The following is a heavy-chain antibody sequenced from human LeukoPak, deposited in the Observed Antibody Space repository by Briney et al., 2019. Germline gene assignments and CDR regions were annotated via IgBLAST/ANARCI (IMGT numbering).Heavy chain of an antibody. Sequence: PGGSLRLSCAATGFTFSSYEMNWVRQAPGKGLEWVSYISSSGSTKYYADSVKGRFTISRDNAKNSLYLQMNSLRAEDTAVYYCARVESHSYGFVYWGQGTLVTVSS. CDR2: ISSSGSTK. CDR1: GFTFSSYE. D-gene: IGHD5-18*01. CDR3: ARVESHSYGFVY. V-gene: IGHV3-48*03. J-gene: IGHJ4*02.